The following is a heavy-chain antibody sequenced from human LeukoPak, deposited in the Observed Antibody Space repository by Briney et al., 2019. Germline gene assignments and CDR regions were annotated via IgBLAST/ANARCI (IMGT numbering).Heavy chain of an antibody. CDR1: GGSISSYY. V-gene: IGHV4-59*01. J-gene: IGHJ6*03. Sequence: PSETLSLTCTVSGGSISSYYWSWIRQPPGKGLEWIGYIYYSGSTNYNPSLKSRVTISVDTSKNQFSLKLSSVTAADTAVYYCAREAYGGNSQYYYYMDVWGKGTTVTVSS. D-gene: IGHD4-23*01. CDR3: AREAYGGNSQYYYYMDV. CDR2: IYYSGST.